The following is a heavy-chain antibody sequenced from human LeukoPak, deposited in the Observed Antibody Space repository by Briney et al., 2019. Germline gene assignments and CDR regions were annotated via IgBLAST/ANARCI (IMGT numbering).Heavy chain of an antibody. CDR3: TRRYGGNSWWFDP. V-gene: IGHV3-73*01. CDR2: IRSKANNYAT. J-gene: IGHJ5*02. Sequence: GGSLRLSCAASGLTFSGSAMHWVRQASGKGLEGVARIRSKANNYATAYAASVKGRFTISRDDSKNTAYLQMNRLKTEDTAVYYCTRRYGGNSWWFDPWGQGTLVTVSS. CDR1: GLTFSGSA. D-gene: IGHD4-23*01.